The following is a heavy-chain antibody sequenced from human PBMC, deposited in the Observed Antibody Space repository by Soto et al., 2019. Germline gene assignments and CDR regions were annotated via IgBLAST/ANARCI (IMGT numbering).Heavy chain of an antibody. CDR3: AKDRDYPRDQFHY. Sequence: LRLSCAGSGFTFRNYGMQWVRQAPGKGLEWVSAISANGQGIYYADSVRGRFTISRDNSKNTVFLHVDSLRAEDTAVYYCAKDRDYPRDQFHYWGQGTLVTVSS. CDR1: GFTFRNYG. CDR2: ISANGQGI. J-gene: IGHJ4*02. V-gene: IGHV3-23*01. D-gene: IGHD2-2*01.